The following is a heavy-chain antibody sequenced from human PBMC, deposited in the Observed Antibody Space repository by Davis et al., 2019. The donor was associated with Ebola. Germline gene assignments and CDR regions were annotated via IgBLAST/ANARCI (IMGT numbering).Heavy chain of an antibody. V-gene: IGHV1-69*13. D-gene: IGHD3-22*01. CDR3: ARDSPQYHSDSSGWGYYFDY. CDR1: GGTFSSYA. J-gene: IGHJ4*02. Sequence: SVKVSCKASGGTFSSYAFNWVRQARGQGLEWMGGIIPIFGRANYAEKFQGRVTITADESTSTAYMELSSLRSEDTAVYFCARDSPQYHSDSSGWGYYFDYWGQGTLVTVSS. CDR2: IIPIFGRA.